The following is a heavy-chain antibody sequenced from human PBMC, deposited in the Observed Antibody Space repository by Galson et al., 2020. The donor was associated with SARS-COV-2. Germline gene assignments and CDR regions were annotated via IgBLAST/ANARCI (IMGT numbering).Heavy chain of an antibody. Sequence: SETLSLTCTVSGGSISSGNYYWTWMRQPAGTGLGWIGRIYTSGSTNYNPSLKSRVTISVDTSKNQFSLKVNSVTAADTAVYYWARGAATAFDYWCQGALFTVSS. CDR2: IYTSGST. V-gene: IGHV4-61*02. CDR1: GGSISSGNYY. D-gene: IGHD6-25*01. CDR3: ARGAATAFDY. J-gene: IGHJ4*02.